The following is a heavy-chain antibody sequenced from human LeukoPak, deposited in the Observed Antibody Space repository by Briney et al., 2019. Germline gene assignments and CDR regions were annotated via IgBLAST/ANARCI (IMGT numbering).Heavy chain of an antibody. V-gene: IGHV3-7*05. J-gene: IGHJ4*02. CDR2: IKQEGSEK. CDR1: GFTFSSYW. CDR3: ASYCLSTRCQEPHVY. Sequence: PGGPLRLSCAASGFTFSSYWMSWLREAPGKGRVGVASIKQEGSEKYYVHSVKGRFTISRVNAKNSLYLQMNSLRAEDTAVFYCASYCLSTRCQEPHVYWGQGTLVTVSS. D-gene: IGHD2-2*01.